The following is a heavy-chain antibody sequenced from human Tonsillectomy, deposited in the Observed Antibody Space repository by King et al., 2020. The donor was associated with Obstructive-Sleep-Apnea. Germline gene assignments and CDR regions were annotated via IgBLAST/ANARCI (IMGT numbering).Heavy chain of an antibody. CDR1: GFTFSSYG. D-gene: IGHD2-15*01. CDR2: IWYDGSNK. V-gene: IGHV3-33*01. CDR3: ARGKGCSGGSCHYYSYGMDV. J-gene: IGHJ6*02. Sequence: VQLVESGGGVVQPGRSLSLSCAASGFTFSSYGMHGVRQAPGRGLEGVAVIWYDGSNKYYADSVKGRFTISRDNAKNTLYLQMNSLRADDTAVYYCARGKGCSGGSCHYYSYGMDVWGQGTTVTVS.